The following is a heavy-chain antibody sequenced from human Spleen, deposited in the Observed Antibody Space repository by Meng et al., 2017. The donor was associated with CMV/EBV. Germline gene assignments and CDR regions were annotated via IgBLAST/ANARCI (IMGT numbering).Heavy chain of an antibody. Sequence: SETLSLTCTVSGGSISSSSYYWGWIRQPPGKGLEWIGSIYYSGSTYYNPSLKSRVTISVDTSKNQFSLKLSSVTAADTAVYYCARYGTMVRGVIYAFDIWGQGTMVTVS. CDR3: ARYGTMVRGVIYAFDI. D-gene: IGHD3-10*01. J-gene: IGHJ3*02. CDR1: GGSISSSSYY. CDR2: IYYSGST. V-gene: IGHV4-39*01.